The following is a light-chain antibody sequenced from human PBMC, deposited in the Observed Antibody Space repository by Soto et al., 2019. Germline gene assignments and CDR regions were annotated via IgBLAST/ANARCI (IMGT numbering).Light chain of an antibody. V-gene: IGKV3-20*01. J-gene: IGKJ3*01. CDR2: GAS. CDR3: QYYGSSVFT. CDR1: HSVSGSY. Sequence: VLTQSPGTLSLSPGXRATLSCRASHSVSGSYLTWYQQKPGQAPRLLIYGASSKATGIPDRFSGSGSGTDFTLTISRLEPEDFAVYYCQYYGSSVFTFGPGTKVDNK.